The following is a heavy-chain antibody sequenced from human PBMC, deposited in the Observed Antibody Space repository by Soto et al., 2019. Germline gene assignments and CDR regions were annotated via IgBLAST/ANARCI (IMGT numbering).Heavy chain of an antibody. J-gene: IGHJ2*01. CDR1: GFSVSDNY. CDR3: ARVSCSGGGCYPDWYFDL. CDR2: IYRGGTI. Sequence: EVRLVESGGGLIQPGGSLTVSCAASGFSVSDNYMSWVRQPPGKGLEWVSVIYRGGTIFYADSVKGRFIISRDSSKNTXNLQMNTLRGEDTATYYCARVSCSGGGCYPDWYFDLWGRGTLVTVSS. D-gene: IGHD2-15*01. V-gene: IGHV3-53*01.